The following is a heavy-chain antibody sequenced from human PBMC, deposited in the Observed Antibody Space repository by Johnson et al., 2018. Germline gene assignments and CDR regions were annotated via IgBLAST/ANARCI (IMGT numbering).Heavy chain of an antibody. J-gene: IGHJ6*03. D-gene: IGHD3-16*01. CDR1: GFTFSSYW. CDR3: ARGGGDYDQNSYYMDV. Sequence: EVQLVESGGGLVQPGGSLRLSCAASGFTFSSYWMHWVRQAPGKGLVWVSRINTDGSSTSYADSAKGRLTISRGNAKSTLFLQMNSLRADDTAVYYWARGGGDYDQNSYYMDVWGKGTTVTVSS. CDR2: INTDGSST. V-gene: IGHV3-74*01.